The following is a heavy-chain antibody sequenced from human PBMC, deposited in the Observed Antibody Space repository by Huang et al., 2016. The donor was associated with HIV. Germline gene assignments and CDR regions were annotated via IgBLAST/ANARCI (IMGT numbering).Heavy chain of an antibody. CDR1: GFTFSSYW. D-gene: IGHD3-10*01. CDR3: ARGSRQGKYYYGSGTAY. V-gene: IGHV3-74*01. J-gene: IGHJ4*02. Sequence: EVQLVESGGGLVQPGGSLRLSCAASGFTFSSYWWHWVRHVPGRGLVEVSQLTRDGSSTSYADSGKGRFTISRDNAKNTLYLQMNSLRAEDTAVDYCARGSRQGKYYYGSGTAYWGQGTLVTVSS. CDR2: LTRDGSST.